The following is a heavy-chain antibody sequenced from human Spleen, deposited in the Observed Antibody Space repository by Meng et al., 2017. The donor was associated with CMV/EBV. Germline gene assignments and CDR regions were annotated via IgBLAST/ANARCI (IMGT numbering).Heavy chain of an antibody. CDR1: GGSFSGYY. V-gene: IGHV4-34*01. Sequence: SETLSLTCAVYGGSFSGYYWSWIRQPPGKGLEWIGEINHSGSTNYNPSLKSRVTISVDTSKNQFSLELSSVTAADTAVYYCARGRIAAAGMGYWGQGTLVTVSS. J-gene: IGHJ4*02. CDR3: ARGRIAAAGMGY. CDR2: INHSGST. D-gene: IGHD6-13*01.